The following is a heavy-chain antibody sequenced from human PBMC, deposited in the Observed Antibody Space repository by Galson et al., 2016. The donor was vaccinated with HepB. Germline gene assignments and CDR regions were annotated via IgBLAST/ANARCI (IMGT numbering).Heavy chain of an antibody. D-gene: IGHD3-16*01. CDR2: ITAGGGTT. CDR1: GFSFSTSG. V-gene: IGHV3-23*01. CDR3: AKNGGFDY. J-gene: IGHJ4*02. Sequence: SLRLSCAASGFSFSTSGMSWVRQTPGRGLEWVSGITAGGGTTHYADSVKGRFTISRDNSNNTLYLYMNSLIAEDPAVYYCAKNGGFDYWGQGALVTVSS.